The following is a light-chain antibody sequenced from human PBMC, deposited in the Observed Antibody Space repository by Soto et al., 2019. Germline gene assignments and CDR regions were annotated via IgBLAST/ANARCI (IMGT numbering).Light chain of an antibody. CDR3: QQSYSTPQT. Sequence: DIQMTQSPSTLSGSVGDRVTLTRRASQTISSWLAWYQQKPGKAPKLLIYAASSLQSGVPSRFSGSGSGTDFTLTISSLQPEDFATYYCQQSYSTPQTFGQGTKVDIK. V-gene: IGKV1-39*01. CDR1: QTISSW. CDR2: AAS. J-gene: IGKJ1*01.